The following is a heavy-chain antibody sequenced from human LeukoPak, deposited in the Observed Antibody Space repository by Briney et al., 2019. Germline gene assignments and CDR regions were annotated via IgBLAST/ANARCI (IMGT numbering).Heavy chain of an antibody. CDR3: ARLTRYSSSWVPYNYYYCMDV. V-gene: IGHV1-18*01. J-gene: IGHJ6*03. CDR1: GYTFTSYG. CDR2: ISAYNGNT. D-gene: IGHD6-13*01. Sequence: ASVKVSCKASGYTFTSYGISWVRQAPGQGLEWMGWISAYNGNTNYAQKLQGRVTMTTDTSTSTAYMELRSLRSDDTAVYYCARLTRYSSSWVPYNYYYCMDVWGKGTTVTVSS.